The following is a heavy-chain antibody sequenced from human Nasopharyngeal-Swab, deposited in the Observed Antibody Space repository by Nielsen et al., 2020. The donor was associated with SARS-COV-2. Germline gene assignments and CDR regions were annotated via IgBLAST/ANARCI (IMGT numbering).Heavy chain of an antibody. V-gene: IGHV3-9*01. CDR3: VKDKKVYSSYYYAIDV. CDR1: GFTFDDYA. CDR2: ISWNSGAI. J-gene: IGHJ6*02. Sequence: SLKISCAASGFTFDDYAMHWVRQAPGKGLEWVACISWNSGAIVYADSVKGRFTISRDNAKNSLYLQRNSLRTEDTALYYCVKDKKVYSSYYYAIDVWGQGTTVTVSS. D-gene: IGHD3-22*01.